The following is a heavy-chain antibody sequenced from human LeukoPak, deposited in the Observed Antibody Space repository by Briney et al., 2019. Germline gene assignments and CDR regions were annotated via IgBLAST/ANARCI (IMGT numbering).Heavy chain of an antibody. CDR1: GDSISSNY. D-gene: IGHD3-10*01. CDR3: ARVGTYGSGSYLSWLDY. CDR2: IYDSWNT. Sequence: PSETLSLTCTVSGDSISSNYWSWIRQPPGKGLEWIGYIYDSWNTKYNPSLKSRVTISVDTSKNQFSLKLSSVTAADTAVYYCARVGTYGSGSYLSWLDYWGQGTLVTVSS. V-gene: IGHV4-59*01. J-gene: IGHJ4*02.